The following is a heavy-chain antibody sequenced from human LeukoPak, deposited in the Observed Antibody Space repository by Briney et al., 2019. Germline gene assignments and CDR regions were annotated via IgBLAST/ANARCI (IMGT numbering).Heavy chain of an antibody. CDR2: ISGSGGRT. J-gene: IGHJ4*02. CDR3: AKDSALFIAAAGTPFDY. D-gene: IGHD6-13*01. Sequence: GGSLRLSCAASGFTFSSYAMSWVRQAPGKGLEGVSAISGSGGRTYYADSVKGRFTISRDNSKNTLCLQMNSLRAEDTAVYYCAKDSALFIAAAGTPFDYWGQGTLVTVSS. CDR1: GFTFSSYA. V-gene: IGHV3-23*01.